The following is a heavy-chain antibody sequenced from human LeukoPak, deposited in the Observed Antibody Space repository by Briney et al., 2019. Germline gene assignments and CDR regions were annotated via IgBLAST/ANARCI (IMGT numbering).Heavy chain of an antibody. J-gene: IGHJ4*02. CDR2: IYYIGST. D-gene: IGHD3-10*01. CDR1: GGSISSYY. V-gene: IGHV4-59*08. Sequence: SETLPLTCTVSGGSISSYYWSWIRQPPGKGLDGMGYIYYIGSTNYNPSLKSRVTISVDTSKNQFSLKLSSVTAADTAVYYCARHFGSGRPYFDYWGQGPLVTVSS. CDR3: ARHFGSGRPYFDY.